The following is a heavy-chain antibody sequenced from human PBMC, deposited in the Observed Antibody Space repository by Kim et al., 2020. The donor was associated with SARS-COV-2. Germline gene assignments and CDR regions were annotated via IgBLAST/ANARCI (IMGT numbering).Heavy chain of an antibody. V-gene: IGHV3-11*06. Sequence: GGSLRLSCAASGFTFSDYYMSWIRQAPGKGLEWVSYISSSSSYTNYADSVKGRFTISRDNAKNSLYLQMNSLRAEDTAVYYCAREYHDYYSSGCYLSSDYWGQGTLVTVSS. CDR3: AREYHDYYSSGCYLSSDY. D-gene: IGHD6-19*01. CDR2: ISSSSSYT. J-gene: IGHJ4*02. CDR1: GFTFSDYY.